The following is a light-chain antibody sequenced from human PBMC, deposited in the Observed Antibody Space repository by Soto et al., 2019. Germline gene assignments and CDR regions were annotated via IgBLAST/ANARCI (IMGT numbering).Light chain of an antibody. J-gene: IGKJ2*01. Sequence: EIVMTQSPATLSVSPGEKATFSCRAIQSVSSNLAWYQQKPGKAPGHLIYGASTRATGVPARFSGSGSGTEFTLTVSSLQSEDFAVYYCQHYHDWPPAYTFGQGTKLEIK. V-gene: IGKV3-15*01. CDR3: QHYHDWPPAYT. CDR1: QSVSSN. CDR2: GAS.